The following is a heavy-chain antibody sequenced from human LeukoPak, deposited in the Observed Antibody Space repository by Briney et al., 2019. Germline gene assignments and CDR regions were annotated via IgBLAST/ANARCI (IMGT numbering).Heavy chain of an antibody. J-gene: IGHJ4*02. CDR2: INPDGSST. D-gene: IGHD3-10*01. CDR1: GFTFRTYW. Sequence: GGSLRLSCVASGFTFRTYWMHWVRQVPGKGPVWLSRINPDGSSTTYADSVKGRFTISRDNAKNSLYLQMNSLRAEDTAVYYCASDYGSGSPAHLSYWGQGTLVTVSS. V-gene: IGHV3-74*01. CDR3: ASDYGSGSPAHLSY.